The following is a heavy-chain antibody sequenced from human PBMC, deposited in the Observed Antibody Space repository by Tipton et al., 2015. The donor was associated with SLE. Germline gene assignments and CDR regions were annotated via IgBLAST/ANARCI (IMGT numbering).Heavy chain of an antibody. Sequence: SPRLSCAASGFTVSSNYMSWVRQAPGKGLEWVSVIYSGGSTYYADSVKGRFTISRDNAKNSLYLQMNSLRAEDTAVYYCARDTSAFDIWGQGTMVTVSS. CDR1: GFTVSSNY. CDR2: IYSGGST. V-gene: IGHV3-66*01. CDR3: ARDTSAFDI. J-gene: IGHJ3*02. D-gene: IGHD3-3*01.